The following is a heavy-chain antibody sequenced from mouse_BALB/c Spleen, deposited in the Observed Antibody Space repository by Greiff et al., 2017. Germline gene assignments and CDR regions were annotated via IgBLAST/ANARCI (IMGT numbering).Heavy chain of an antibody. J-gene: IGHJ3*01. CDR2: ISYDGSN. D-gene: IGHD1-2*01. CDR3: ARITTATCAY. CDR1: RYSITSGYY. V-gene: IGHV3-6*02. Sequence: EVKVEESGPGLVKPSQSLSLTCSVTRYSITSGYYWNWIRQFPGNKLEWMGYISYDGSNNYNPSLKNRISITRDTSKNQFFLKLNSVTTEDTATYYCARITTATCAYWGQGTLVTVSA.